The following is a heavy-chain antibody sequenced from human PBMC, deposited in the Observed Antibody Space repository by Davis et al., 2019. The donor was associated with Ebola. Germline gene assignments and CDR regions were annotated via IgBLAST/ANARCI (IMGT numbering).Heavy chain of an antibody. CDR1: GYSFTSYW. Sequence: GESLKISCKGSGYSFTSYWIGWVRQMPGKGLEWMGIIYPGDSDTRYSPSFQGQVTISADKSISTAYLQWSSLKASDTAMYYCARRLYKGWEPPSYFDYWGQGTLVTVSS. J-gene: IGHJ4*02. CDR2: IYPGDSDT. D-gene: IGHD1-26*01. CDR3: ARRLYKGWEPPSYFDY. V-gene: IGHV5-51*01.